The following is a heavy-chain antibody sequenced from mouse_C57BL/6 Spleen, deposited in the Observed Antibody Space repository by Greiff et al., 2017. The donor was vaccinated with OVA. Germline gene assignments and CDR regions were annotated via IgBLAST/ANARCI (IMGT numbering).Heavy chain of an antibody. J-gene: IGHJ1*03. CDR1: GFTFSDYG. CDR3: ARNDYYGGYFDD. V-gene: IGHV5-17*01. Sequence: EVQLVESGGGLVKPGGSLKLSCAASGFTFSDYGMHWVRQAPEKGLEWVAYISRGGSTIYYADTVKGRFTITRDNAKNTLYLQMTSLRAEDTAMYYCARNDYYGGYFDDWGTGTTVTVSA. D-gene: IGHD1-1*01. CDR2: ISRGGSTI.